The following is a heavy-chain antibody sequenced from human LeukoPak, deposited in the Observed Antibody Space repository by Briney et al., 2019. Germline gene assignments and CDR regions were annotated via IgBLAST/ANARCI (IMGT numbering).Heavy chain of an antibody. V-gene: IGHV4-4*07. CDR3: AGAPAGSLEWLSPFDY. Sequence: SETLSLTCTVSGGSISSYYWSWIRQPAGKGLEWIGRIYASGSTTYNPSLKSRVTISLDTSKNQLSLNLRSVTAADTALYHCAGAPAGSLEWLSPFDYWGQGTLVTVSS. D-gene: IGHD3-3*01. J-gene: IGHJ4*02. CDR2: IYASGST. CDR1: GGSISSYY.